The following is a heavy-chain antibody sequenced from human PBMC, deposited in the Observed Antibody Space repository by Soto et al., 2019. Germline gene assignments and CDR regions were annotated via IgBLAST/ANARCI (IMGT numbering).Heavy chain of an antibody. Sequence: EVQLLESGGALVPPGGSLRLSCAASGFTFRNYVMSWVRQAPGKGLEWVSGITASGGGTDYADSVKGRFTISRDNSKNTLYLQMNSLRVEDTAIYYCAKVGANSSIWDSNWFDPWGQGTLVTVSS. D-gene: IGHD6-13*01. CDR1: GFTFRNYV. CDR2: ITASGGGT. V-gene: IGHV3-23*01. CDR3: AKVGANSSIWDSNWFDP. J-gene: IGHJ5*02.